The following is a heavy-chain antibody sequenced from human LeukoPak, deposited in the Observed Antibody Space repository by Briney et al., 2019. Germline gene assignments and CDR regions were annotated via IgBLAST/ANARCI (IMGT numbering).Heavy chain of an antibody. Sequence: GGSLRLSCTASGFTFSSYWMHWVRQAPGKGLVWVSRINSDGSSTSYADSVKGRFTISRDNAKNTLYLQMNSLRAEDTAVYYCARDGDRLAVAGTPLDCWGQGTLVTVSS. D-gene: IGHD6-19*01. J-gene: IGHJ4*02. CDR1: GFTFSSYW. V-gene: IGHV3-74*01. CDR2: INSDGSST. CDR3: ARDGDRLAVAGTPLDC.